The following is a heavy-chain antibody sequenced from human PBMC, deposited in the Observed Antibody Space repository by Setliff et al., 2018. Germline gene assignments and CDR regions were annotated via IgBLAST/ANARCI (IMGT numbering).Heavy chain of an antibody. Sequence: PSETLSLTCTVSGGSISSHYWSWIRQPPGKGLEWIGYISYTGRTNFTPSFKRRVTMSVDTSKSQFSLKLRSVTAADTAVYYCARTSSGRYFDLWGRGTLVTVSS. CDR3: ARTSSGRYFDL. CDR2: ISYTGRT. V-gene: IGHV4-59*11. CDR1: GGSISSHY. J-gene: IGHJ2*01.